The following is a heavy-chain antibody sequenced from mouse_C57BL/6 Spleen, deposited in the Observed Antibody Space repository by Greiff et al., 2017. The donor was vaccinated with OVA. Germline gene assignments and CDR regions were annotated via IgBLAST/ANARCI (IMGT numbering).Heavy chain of an antibody. CDR3: ARKDYGNPYFDY. J-gene: IGHJ2*01. CDR1: GYTFTSYW. Sequence: QVHVKQPGTELVKPGASVKLSCKASGYTFTSYWMHWVKQRPGQGLEWIGNINPSNGGTNYNEKFKSKATLTVDKSSSTAYMQLSSLTSEDSAVYYCARKDYGNPYFDYWGQGTTLTVSS. D-gene: IGHD2-1*01. V-gene: IGHV1-53*01. CDR2: INPSNGGT.